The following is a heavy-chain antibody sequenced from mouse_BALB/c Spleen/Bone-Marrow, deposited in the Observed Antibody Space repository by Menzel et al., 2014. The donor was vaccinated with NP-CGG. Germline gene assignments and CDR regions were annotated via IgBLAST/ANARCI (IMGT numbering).Heavy chain of an antibody. CDR3: ARDLIHCAGYWYFDV. D-gene: IGHD1-2*01. CDR1: GYAFSSSW. V-gene: IGHV1-82*01. J-gene: IGHJ1*01. CDR2: IYPGDGDY. Sequence: QVQLKESGPELVKPGASVKISCKASGYAFSSSWMNWVKQRPGQGLEWIGRIYPGDGDYNYNGKFKGKATLTADKSSSTAYMQLSSLTSVDSAVYCCARDLIHCAGYWYFDVLGEGTTVTVSS.